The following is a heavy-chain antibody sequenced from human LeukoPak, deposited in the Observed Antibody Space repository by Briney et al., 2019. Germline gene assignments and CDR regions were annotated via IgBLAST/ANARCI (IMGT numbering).Heavy chain of an antibody. CDR3: ARDDSSGYYSTQGYYFDY. CDR1: AATSTSYA. Sequence: SGNPSGKASAATSTSYATSWVRQAPGQGLEWMGTIIPIFGIANYAQKFQGRVTITADKSTSTAHMELSSLRSEDTAVYYCARDDSSGYYSTQGYYFDYWGQGTLVAVSS. J-gene: IGHJ4*02. V-gene: IGHV1-69*04. CDR2: IIPIFGIA. D-gene: IGHD3-22*01.